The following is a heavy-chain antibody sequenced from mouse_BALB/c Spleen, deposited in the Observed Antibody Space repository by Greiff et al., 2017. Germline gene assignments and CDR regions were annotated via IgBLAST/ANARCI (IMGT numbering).Heavy chain of an antibody. D-gene: IGHD2-4*01. V-gene: IGHV5-4*02. CDR1: GFTFSDYY. CDR2: ISDGGSYT. J-gene: IGHJ4*01. Sequence: EVQRVESGGGLVKPGGSLKLSCAASGFTFSDYYMYWVRQTPEKRLEWVATISDGGSYTYYPDSVKGRFTISRDNAKNNLYLQMSSLKSEDTAMYYCARDDATMTLDYWGQGTSVTVSS. CDR3: ARDDATMTLDY.